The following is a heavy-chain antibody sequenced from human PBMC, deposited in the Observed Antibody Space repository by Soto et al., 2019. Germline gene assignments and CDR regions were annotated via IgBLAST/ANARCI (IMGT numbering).Heavy chain of an antibody. CDR3: ARSFSVAAARPLDY. D-gene: IGHD6-13*01. CDR2: IYYSGST. V-gene: IGHV4-31*03. Sequence: SETLSLTCTVSGGSISSGGYYWSWIRQHPGKGLEWIGYIYYSGSTYYNPSLKSRVTISVDTSKNQFSLKLSSVTAADTAVYYCARSFSVAAARPLDYLGKGTLDTVSS. J-gene: IGHJ4*02. CDR1: GGSISSGGYY.